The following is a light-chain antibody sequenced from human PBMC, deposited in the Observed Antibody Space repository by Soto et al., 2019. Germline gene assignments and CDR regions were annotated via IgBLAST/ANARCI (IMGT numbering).Light chain of an antibody. V-gene: IGKV1-39*01. CDR1: QRIGTH. Sequence: DIQMTQSPSSLSASVGDRVTITCRTSQRIGTHLNWYHEKPGKAPKLLIYAASSLQSGVPLRFSGSGSGTDFTLTISSLQPEDFATYYCQQSYSNPWTFGQGTKVEIK. CDR2: AAS. J-gene: IGKJ1*01. CDR3: QQSYSNPWT.